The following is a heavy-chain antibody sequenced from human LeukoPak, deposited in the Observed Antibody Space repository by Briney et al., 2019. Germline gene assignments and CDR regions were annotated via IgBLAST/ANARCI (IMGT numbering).Heavy chain of an antibody. Sequence: ASVKVSCKASGYTFTSYYMHWVRQAPGQGLEWMGIINPSGGSTSYAQKFQGRVTITRDTSTSTVYMELSSLRSEDTAVYYCAREGYSYGYVDYWGQGTLVTVSS. D-gene: IGHD5-18*01. CDR3: AREGYSYGYVDY. CDR1: GYTFTSYY. J-gene: IGHJ4*02. V-gene: IGHV1-46*01. CDR2: INPSGGST.